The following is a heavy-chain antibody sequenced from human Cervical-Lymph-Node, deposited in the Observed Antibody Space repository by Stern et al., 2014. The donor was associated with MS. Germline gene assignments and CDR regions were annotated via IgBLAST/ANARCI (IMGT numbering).Heavy chain of an antibody. CDR3: AREGVAGIYYYYGMDV. D-gene: IGHD6-19*01. V-gene: IGHV1-69*01. CDR2: ILPLLGTA. Sequence: MQLVESGAEVTKPGSSVKVSCKASGGTFSSYAISWVRQAPGQGLEWMGGILPLLGTANYAQKFQGRVTITADESTSTAYMELSSLRSEDTAVYYCAREGVAGIYYYYGMDVWGQGTTVTVSS. J-gene: IGHJ6*02. CDR1: GGTFSSYA.